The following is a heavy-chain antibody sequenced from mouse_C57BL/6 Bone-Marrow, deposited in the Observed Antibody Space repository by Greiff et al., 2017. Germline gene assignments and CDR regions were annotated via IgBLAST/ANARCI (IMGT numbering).Heavy chain of an antibody. CDR1: GFNIKDDY. CDR3: TTYYYGSSYPSWFAY. V-gene: IGHV14-4*01. CDR2: IDPENGDT. Sequence: VQLQQSGAELVRPGASVKLSCTASGFNIKDDYMHWVKQRPEQGLEWIGWIDPENGDTEYASKFQGKATITADTSSNTAYLQPSSLTSEDTAVYYCTTYYYGSSYPSWFAYWGQGTLVTVSA. D-gene: IGHD1-1*01. J-gene: IGHJ3*01.